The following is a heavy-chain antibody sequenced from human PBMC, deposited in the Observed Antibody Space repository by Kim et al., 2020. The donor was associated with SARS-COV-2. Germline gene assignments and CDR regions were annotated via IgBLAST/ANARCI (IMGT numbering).Heavy chain of an antibody. CDR3: AKEPQKSSWYYFDY. Sequence: AYSVTGRLTSSRDDSKNTFYLQQSSLRAEDTAVYYCAKEPQKSSWYYFDYWGQGALVTVSS. V-gene: IGHV3-23*01. D-gene: IGHD6-13*01. J-gene: IGHJ4*02.